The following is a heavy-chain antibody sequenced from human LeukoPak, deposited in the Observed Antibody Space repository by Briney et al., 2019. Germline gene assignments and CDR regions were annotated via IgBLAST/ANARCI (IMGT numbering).Heavy chain of an antibody. D-gene: IGHD3-3*01. CDR2: MYGGDGGA. CDR1: GFIVTYTY. J-gene: IGHJ5*02. Sequence: GGSLRLSCAASGFIVTYTYKSWVRQTPGKRLEGVSVMYGGDGGAYYGDSVKGRVTISRDHSQNMVHLQMTSLRIEDTAVYFCASGKGFYDFGWLDPWGQGTPVSVSS. CDR3: ASGKGFYDFGWLDP. V-gene: IGHV3-66*02.